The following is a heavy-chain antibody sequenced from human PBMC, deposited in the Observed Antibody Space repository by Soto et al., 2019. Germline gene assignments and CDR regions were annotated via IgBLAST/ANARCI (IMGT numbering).Heavy chain of an antibody. CDR3: ARGVYGSGNYYTGPSAFDI. CDR1: GGTLSDHG. Sequence: QVQLEQSGAEVKKPGSSVKISCKASGGTLSDHGVSWLRQAPGQGLEWVGGTIPVFNTAKYAPKFQGRVTIAADKSTNIATMELGSLRSDDTAYNYGARGVYGSGNYYTGPSAFDIWGQGTLVIVSS. J-gene: IGHJ3*02. V-gene: IGHV1-69*06. CDR2: TIPVFNTA. D-gene: IGHD3-10*01.